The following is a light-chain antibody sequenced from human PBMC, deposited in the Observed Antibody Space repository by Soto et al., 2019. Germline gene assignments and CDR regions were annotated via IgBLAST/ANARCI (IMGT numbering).Light chain of an antibody. CDR2: DAS. J-gene: IGKJ1*01. V-gene: IGKV1-5*01. CDR3: QQYNSYWGT. Sequence: DIQMTQSPSTLSASVGDRVTITCRASQSISNWLAWYQQKQGKAPKLLIYDASSLESGVPSRFSGSGSGTEFTLTISSLQPDDFATYYCQQYNSYWGTFGQGTNVDIK. CDR1: QSISNW.